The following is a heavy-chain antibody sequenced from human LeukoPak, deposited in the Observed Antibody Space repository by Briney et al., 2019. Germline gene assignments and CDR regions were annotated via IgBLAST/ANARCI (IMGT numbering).Heavy chain of an antibody. CDR2: INHSGST. CDR3: AKHLRRRFFSRTLAFDP. Sequence: GSLRLSCAASGFTFSDYYWSWIRQPPGKGLEWIGEINHSGSTNYNPSLKSRVTISIDTSKNQFSLKLSSVTAADTAVYYCAKHLRRRFFSRTLAFDPWGQGTLVTVSS. D-gene: IGHD3-3*01. V-gene: IGHV4-34*08. J-gene: IGHJ5*02. CDR1: GFTFSDYY.